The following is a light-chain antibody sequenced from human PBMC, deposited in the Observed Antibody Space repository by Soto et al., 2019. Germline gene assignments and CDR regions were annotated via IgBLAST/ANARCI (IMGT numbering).Light chain of an antibody. CDR1: NSDIGRYKY. J-gene: IGLJ2*01. CDR2: EVS. Sequence: QSALIQPASVSGSPGQSITISCTGTNSDIGRYKYVSWYQHHPDRAPKLLIYEVSNRPSGVSSRFSGSKSGNAASLIISGLQAEDEADYFCSSYTINTTVIFGGGTKLTVL. CDR3: SSYTINTTVI. V-gene: IGLV2-14*01.